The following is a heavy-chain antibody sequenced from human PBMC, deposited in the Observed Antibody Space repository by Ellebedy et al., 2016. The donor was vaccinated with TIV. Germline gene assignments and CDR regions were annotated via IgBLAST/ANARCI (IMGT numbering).Heavy chain of an antibody. J-gene: IGHJ4*02. Sequence: GESLEISCEASESTFSSYGMSWVRQAPGKGLEWVSSISTTDGTHYADSVKGRFTISRDNPKNTLYLQMNSLRVEDTAVYYCATQLWNTEFWGQGTLVIVSS. CDR2: ISTTDGT. CDR1: ESTFSSYG. CDR3: ATQLWNTEF. V-gene: IGHV3-23*01. D-gene: IGHD5-24*01.